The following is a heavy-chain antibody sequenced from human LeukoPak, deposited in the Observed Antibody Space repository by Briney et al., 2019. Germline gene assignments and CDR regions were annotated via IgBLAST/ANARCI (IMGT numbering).Heavy chain of an antibody. Sequence: GASVKVSCKASGYIFTSYVLHWVRQAPGQGLEWMGWINTNTGNPTYAQGFTGRFVFSLDTSVSTAYLQISSLKAEDTAVYYCATDLKKGDSGCFDYWGQGTLVTVSS. CDR1: GYIFTSYV. D-gene: IGHD6-19*01. CDR2: INTNTGNP. V-gene: IGHV7-4-1*02. J-gene: IGHJ4*02. CDR3: ATDLKKGDSGCFDY.